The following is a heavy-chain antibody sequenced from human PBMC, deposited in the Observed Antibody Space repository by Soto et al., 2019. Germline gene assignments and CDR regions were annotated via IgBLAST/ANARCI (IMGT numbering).Heavy chain of an antibody. CDR3: ARVDSSRFDY. Sequence: SETLSLTCTVSCGSISSGDYYWSWIRQPPGKGLEWIGYIYYSGSTYYNPSPKSRVTISVDTSKNQFSLRLSSVTAADTAVYYCARVDSSRFDYWGQGTLVTVSS. CDR1: CGSISSGDYY. V-gene: IGHV4-30-4*01. D-gene: IGHD6-6*01. CDR2: IYYSGST. J-gene: IGHJ4*02.